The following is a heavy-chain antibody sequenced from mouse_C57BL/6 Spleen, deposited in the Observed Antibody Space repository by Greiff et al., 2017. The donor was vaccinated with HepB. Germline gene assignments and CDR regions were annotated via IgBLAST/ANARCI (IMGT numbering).Heavy chain of an antibody. D-gene: IGHD1-1*01. Sequence: QVQLQQPGAELVMPGASVKLSCKASGYTFTSYWVHWVKQRPGQGLEWIGEIDPSDSYTNYNQKFKGKSTLTVDKSSSTAYMQLSSLTSEDSAVYYCAIYYGSSLAWFAYWGQGTLVTVSA. CDR3: AIYYGSSLAWFAY. V-gene: IGHV1-69*01. CDR1: GYTFTSYW. J-gene: IGHJ3*01. CDR2: IDPSDSYT.